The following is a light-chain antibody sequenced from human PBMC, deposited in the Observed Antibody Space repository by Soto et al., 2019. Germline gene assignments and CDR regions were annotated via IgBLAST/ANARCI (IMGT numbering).Light chain of an antibody. J-gene: IGKJ5*01. V-gene: IGKV1-5*01. CDR2: ESS. Sequence: DIQMTQSPSTLSGSVGDRVTITCRASQTISSWLAWYQQKPGKAPKVLIYESSLLQSGVPSRFSGSGSGTHFTLTISSLRPEDFATYYCQHFKSFPITFGQGTRLE. CDR3: QHFKSFPIT. CDR1: QTISSW.